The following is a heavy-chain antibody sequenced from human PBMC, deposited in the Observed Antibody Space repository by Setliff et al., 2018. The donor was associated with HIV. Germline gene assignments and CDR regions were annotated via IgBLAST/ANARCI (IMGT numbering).Heavy chain of an antibody. CDR1: GHTFTNYD. Sequence: VSCKPSGHTFTNYDIHWMRRATGQGLEWMGWMNPNSGVSGYALKFHDRVTMTRDTSITTAYMELSSLTAADTAVYYCARDRPPSTVDMLGAFDRWGQGTMVTVSS. D-gene: IGHD4-17*01. J-gene: IGHJ3*02. CDR3: ARDRPPSTVDMLGAFDR. CDR2: MNPNSGVS. V-gene: IGHV1-8*01.